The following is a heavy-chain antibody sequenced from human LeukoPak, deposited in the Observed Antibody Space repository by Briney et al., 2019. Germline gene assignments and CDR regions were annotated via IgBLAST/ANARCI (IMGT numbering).Heavy chain of an antibody. CDR2: IYYSGST. D-gene: IGHD6-13*01. CDR3: ARTYSSSDEFDY. CDR1: GGSISSGDYY. Sequence: SETLYLTCTVSGGSISSGDYYWSWIRQPPGKGLEWIGYIYYSGSTYYNPSLKSRVTISVDTSKNQFSLKLSSMTAADTAVYYCARTYSSSDEFDYWGQGTLVTVSS. J-gene: IGHJ4*02. V-gene: IGHV4-30-4*01.